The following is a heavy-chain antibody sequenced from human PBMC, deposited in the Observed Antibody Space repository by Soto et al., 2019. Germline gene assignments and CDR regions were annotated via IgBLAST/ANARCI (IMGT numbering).Heavy chain of an antibody. CDR1: RYTFTNYA. Sequence: QVQLVQSGAEVKQPGASVKVSCKASRYTFTNYAMHWVRQAPGQRLQWMGWIDGGNGNTEYSQSLQARVTITSDTSAGTAYMELYSLRSEDSAVYYCARAPLFLGGTEYYFDHWGQGTLVTVSS. D-gene: IGHD2-21*02. CDR3: ARAPLFLGGTEYYFDH. V-gene: IGHV1-3*01. J-gene: IGHJ4*02. CDR2: IDGGNGNT.